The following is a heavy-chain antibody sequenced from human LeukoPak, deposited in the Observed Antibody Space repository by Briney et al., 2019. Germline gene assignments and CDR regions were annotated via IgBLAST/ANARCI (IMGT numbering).Heavy chain of an antibody. CDR1: GGSISSYY. CDR3: ARYDYGDYVFDY. J-gene: IGHJ4*02. D-gene: IGHD4-17*01. V-gene: IGHV4-59*08. CDR2: IYYSGDT. Sequence: PSETLSLTCTVSGGSISSYYWSWIRQPPGKGLEWIGYIYYSGDTNYNPSLKSRVTISVDTSKNQFSLKLSSVTAADTAVYYCARYDYGDYVFDYWGQGTLVTVSS.